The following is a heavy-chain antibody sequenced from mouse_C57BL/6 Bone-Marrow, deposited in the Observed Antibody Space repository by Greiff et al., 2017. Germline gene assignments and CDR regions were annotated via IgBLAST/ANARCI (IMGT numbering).Heavy chain of an antibody. V-gene: IGHV3-6*01. Sequence: ESGPGLVKPSQSLSLTCSVTGYSITSGYYWYWIRQFPGNKLEWMGYISYDGSNNYNPSLKNRISITRDTSKNQFFLKLNSVTTEDTATYDCAREGTTVVGDYWGQGTTLTVSS. D-gene: IGHD1-1*01. CDR1: GYSITSGYY. CDR2: ISYDGSN. J-gene: IGHJ2*01. CDR3: AREGTTVVGDY.